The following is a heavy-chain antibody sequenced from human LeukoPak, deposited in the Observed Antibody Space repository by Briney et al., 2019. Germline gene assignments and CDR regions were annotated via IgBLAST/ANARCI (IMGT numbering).Heavy chain of an antibody. D-gene: IGHD6-19*01. CDR1: GASISSSSYY. Sequence: SETLSLTCTVSGASISSSSYYWDWIRQPPGKGLEWIGNIYYSGSTYYNPSLKSRVTISVDTSRNQFSLKLSSVTAADTAVYYCARGLQWLVNFDSWGQGTLVTVSS. J-gene: IGHJ4*02. CDR3: ARGLQWLVNFDS. CDR2: IYYSGST. V-gene: IGHV4-39*07.